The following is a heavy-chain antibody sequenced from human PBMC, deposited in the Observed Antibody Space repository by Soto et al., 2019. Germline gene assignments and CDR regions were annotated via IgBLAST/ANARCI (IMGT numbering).Heavy chain of an antibody. CDR2: INHSGST. CDR3: ARGGRYGSGSYYQLPPLGGFDP. D-gene: IGHD3-10*01. J-gene: IGHJ5*02. Sequence: SETLSLTCAVYGGSFSGYYWSWIRQPPGQGLEWIGEINHSGSTNYNPSLKSRVTISVDTSKNQFSLKLSSVTAADTAVYYCARGGRYGSGSYYQLPPLGGFDPWGQGTLVTVSS. CDR1: GGSFSGYY. V-gene: IGHV4-34*01.